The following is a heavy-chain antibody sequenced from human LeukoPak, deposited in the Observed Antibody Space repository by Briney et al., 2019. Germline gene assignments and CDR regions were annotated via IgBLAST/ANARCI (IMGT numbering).Heavy chain of an antibody. Sequence: GGSLRLSCAASGFTFSSFSMNWVRQAPGKGLEWVSSISSSFNYLYYADSVKGRFTISRDNAKNSLYLQMNSLRAEDTAVYYCARPSAYSPDGFDVWGQGTMVTVSS. CDR3: ARPSAYSPDGFDV. D-gene: IGHD1-26*01. V-gene: IGHV3-21*01. CDR2: ISSSFNYL. J-gene: IGHJ3*01. CDR1: GFTFSSFS.